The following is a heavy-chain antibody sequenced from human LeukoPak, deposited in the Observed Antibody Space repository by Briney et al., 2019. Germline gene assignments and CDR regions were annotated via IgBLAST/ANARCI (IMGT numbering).Heavy chain of an antibody. D-gene: IGHD4-23*01. V-gene: IGHV3-64*01. J-gene: IGHJ4*02. CDR3: ATSYGCNKNPFDY. Sequence: PGGSLRLSCAVSGFIFNSYAMHWVRQAPGKGLEYVSAISSNGDSTYYANSVRGRFTISRDNSKNTLYLQMGSLRAEDTAVYYCATSYGCNKNPFDYWGQGTLVTVSS. CDR2: ISSNGDST. CDR1: GFIFNSYA.